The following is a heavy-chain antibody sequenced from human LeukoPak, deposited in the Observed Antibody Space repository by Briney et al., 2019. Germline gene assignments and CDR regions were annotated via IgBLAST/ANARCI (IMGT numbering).Heavy chain of an antibody. J-gene: IGHJ4*02. V-gene: IGHV3-23*01. D-gene: IGHD3-10*01. CDR3: AKGYYGSGGYYFDY. Sequence: GGSLRLPCAASGFTFSSYAMSWVRQAPGKGLEWVSAISGSGGSTYYADSVKGRFTISRDNSKNTLYLQMNSLRAEDTAVYYCAKGYYGSGGYYFDYWGQGTLVTVSS. CDR2: ISGSGGST. CDR1: GFTFSSYA.